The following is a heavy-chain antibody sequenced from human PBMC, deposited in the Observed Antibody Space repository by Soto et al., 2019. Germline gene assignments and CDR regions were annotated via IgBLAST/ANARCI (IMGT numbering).Heavy chain of an antibody. D-gene: IGHD3-10*01. CDR1: GYIFTSYY. V-gene: IGHV1-46*03. CDR3: SRVDPGETSPFDH. CDR2: INPFDGSR. J-gene: IGHJ4*02. Sequence: ASVKVSCKAPGYIFTSYYIHWVRQAPGQGLEWMGWINPFDGSRMFAQSFQGRVTMTRDTSTSTVYMEVSSLRSEDTAVYYCSRVDPGETSPFDHWGQGTLVTVS.